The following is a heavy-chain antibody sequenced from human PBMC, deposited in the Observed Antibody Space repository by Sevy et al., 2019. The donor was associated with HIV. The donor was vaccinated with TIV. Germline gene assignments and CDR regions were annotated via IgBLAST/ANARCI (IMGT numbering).Heavy chain of an antibody. CDR2: IYYSGST. J-gene: IGHJ4*02. V-gene: IGHV4-39*01. CDR3: VRHLGGYSIDY. CDR1: GGSISSSSYY. D-gene: IGHD4-4*01. Sequence: SETLSLTCTVSGGSISSSSYYWGWIRQPPGKGLEWIGSIYYSGSTYYNPSLKSRVTISVDTSKNQFSLKLSSVTAADTAVYYCVRHLGGYSIDYWGQGTLVTVSS.